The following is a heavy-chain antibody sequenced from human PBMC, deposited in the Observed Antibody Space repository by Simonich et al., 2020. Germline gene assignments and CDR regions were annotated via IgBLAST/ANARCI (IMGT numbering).Heavy chain of an antibody. CDR3: ARDRAARYYYYYYMDV. CDR1: GYPFTGYY. D-gene: IGHD6-6*01. Sequence: QVQLVQSGAEVKKPGASVKVSCKASGYPFTGYYMHWVGQVPGQGLEWMEWINPNSRGTNYAQKFQGRVTMTSDTSISTAYMELSRLRSDDTAVYYCARDRAARYYYYYYMDVWGKGTTVTVSS. V-gene: IGHV1-2*02. J-gene: IGHJ6*03. CDR2: INPNSRGT.